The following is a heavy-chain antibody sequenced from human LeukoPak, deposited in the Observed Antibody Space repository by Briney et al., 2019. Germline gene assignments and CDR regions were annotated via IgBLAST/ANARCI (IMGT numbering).Heavy chain of an antibody. CDR3: TRALYTGYGDS. J-gene: IGHJ4*02. D-gene: IGHD5-12*01. CDR1: GFTFSNYW. V-gene: IGHV3-74*01. CDR2: INSDGTGT. Sequence: PGGSLRLSCAASGFTFSNYWMHWVRQAPGKGLVWVARINSDGTGTYYADSVKGRFTVSRDNAKNTLFLQMNSLRAEDTAVYYCTRALYTGYGDSWGQGTLVTVSS.